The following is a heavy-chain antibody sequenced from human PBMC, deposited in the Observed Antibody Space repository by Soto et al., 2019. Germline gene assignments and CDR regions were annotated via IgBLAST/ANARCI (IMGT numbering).Heavy chain of an antibody. CDR2: IYSAGAT. D-gene: IGHD6-13*01. Sequence: AGGSLRLSCAASGFTVSSNYMTWVRQAPGKGLEWVSVIYSAGATYYGDSVKGRFTISRDNSKNTLYLQMNSLRAEDTAVYYCASSTDSSRGAFDIWGQGTMVTVSS. J-gene: IGHJ3*02. V-gene: IGHV3-53*01. CDR1: GFTVSSNY. CDR3: ASSTDSSRGAFDI.